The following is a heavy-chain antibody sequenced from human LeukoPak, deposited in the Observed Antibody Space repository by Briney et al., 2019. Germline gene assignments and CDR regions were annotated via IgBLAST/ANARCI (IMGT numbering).Heavy chain of an antibody. V-gene: IGHV3-21*01. CDR3: ARDVTEDY. J-gene: IGHJ4*02. CDR1: RFTFSSYS. Sequence: GGSLRLSCAASRFTFSSYSMNCVRQAPVKGLEWVSSISSSSYLYYAASVKDQINITRDNAKNSLYLQMNSLRAEDTAVYYCARDVTEDYWGQGTLVTVSS. CDR2: ISSSSYL. D-gene: IGHD1-14*01.